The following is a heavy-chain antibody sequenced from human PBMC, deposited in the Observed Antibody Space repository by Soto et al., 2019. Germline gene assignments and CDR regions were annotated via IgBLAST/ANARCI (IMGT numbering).Heavy chain of an antibody. V-gene: IGHV3-48*01. CDR2: ISISSSTI. CDR1: GFTFSTYN. Sequence: PGGSLRLSCAASGFTFSTYNMNWVRQAPGKGLEWVSYISISSSTIHYADSVKGRFTISRDNAKNSLYLQMNSLRAEDTAVYYCARDDYPYYDDSSGYHFDYWGQGTLVTVSS. J-gene: IGHJ4*02. D-gene: IGHD3-22*01. CDR3: ARDDYPYYDDSSGYHFDY.